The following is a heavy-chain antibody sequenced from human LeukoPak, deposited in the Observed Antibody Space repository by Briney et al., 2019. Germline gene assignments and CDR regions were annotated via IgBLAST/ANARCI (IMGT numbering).Heavy chain of an antibody. CDR2: IYYSGST. Sequence: SETLSLTCTVSGGSISSYYWSWIRQPPGKGLEWIGYIYYSGSTNYNPSLKSRVTISVDTSKNQFSLKLSSVTAADTAVYYCARALTTVRGPSAMDVWGKGTTVTISS. CDR1: GGSISSYY. V-gene: IGHV4-59*01. CDR3: ARALTTVRGPSAMDV. D-gene: IGHD3-10*01. J-gene: IGHJ6*03.